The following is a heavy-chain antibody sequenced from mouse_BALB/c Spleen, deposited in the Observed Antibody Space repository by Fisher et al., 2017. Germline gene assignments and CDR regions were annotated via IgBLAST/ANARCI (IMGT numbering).Heavy chain of an antibody. D-gene: IGHD2-10*02. J-gene: IGHJ4*01. CDR3: ARRRVWGHYAMDY. Sequence: KGKATLTVDKSSSTAYMQLNSLTSEDSAVYYCARRRVWGHYAMDYWGQGTSVTVSS. V-gene: IGHV1S45*01.